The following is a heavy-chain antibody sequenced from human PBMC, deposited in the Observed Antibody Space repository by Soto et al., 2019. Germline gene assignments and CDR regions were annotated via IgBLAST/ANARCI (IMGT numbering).Heavy chain of an antibody. V-gene: IGHV4-59*01. CDR1: GCSISSYY. Sequence: LETLSLTCTVSGCSISSYYWSWIRQPPGKGLEWIGYIYYSGSTNYNPSLKSRVTISVDTSKNQFSLKLSSVTAADTAVYYCARGPGYSSSWYFDYWGQGTLVTVSS. CDR2: IYYSGST. J-gene: IGHJ4*02. CDR3: ARGPGYSSSWYFDY. D-gene: IGHD6-13*01.